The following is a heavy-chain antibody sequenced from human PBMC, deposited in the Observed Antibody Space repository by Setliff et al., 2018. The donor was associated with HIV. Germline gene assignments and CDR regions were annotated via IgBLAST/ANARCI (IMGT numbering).Heavy chain of an antibody. Sequence: SETLSLTCTVSGGSISSSSRHWAWIRQPPGKGLEYIGNIYYTGSTHHNPSLESRVATSVDTSKNQFSLKLSSVTAADTAVYYCARIVRWELVATSTFFYYYMDVWGKGTTVTVSS. CDR2: IYYTGST. D-gene: IGHD1-26*01. CDR3: ARIVRWELVATSTFFYYYMDV. V-gene: IGHV4-39*01. CDR1: GGSISSSSRH. J-gene: IGHJ6*03.